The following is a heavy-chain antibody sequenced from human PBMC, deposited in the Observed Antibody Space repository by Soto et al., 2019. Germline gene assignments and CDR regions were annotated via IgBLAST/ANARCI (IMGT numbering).Heavy chain of an antibody. CDR1: GYSFTSYW. CDR3: ARDRGYQLPHDAFDI. J-gene: IGHJ3*02. V-gene: IGHV5-10-1*01. D-gene: IGHD2-2*01. CDR2: IDPSDSYT. Sequence: GESLKISCKGSGYSFTSYWISWVRQMPGKGLEWMGRIDPSDSYTNYSPSFQGHVTISADKSISTAYLQWSSLKASDTAMYYCARDRGYQLPHDAFDIWGQGTMVTVAS.